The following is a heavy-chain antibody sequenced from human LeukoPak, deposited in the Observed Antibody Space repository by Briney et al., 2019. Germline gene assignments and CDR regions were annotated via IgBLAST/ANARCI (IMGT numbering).Heavy chain of an antibody. CDR2: INTDGSDT. CDR1: GFTFSSYW. V-gene: IGHV3-74*01. J-gene: IGHJ4*02. D-gene: IGHD1-1*01. Sequence: GGSLRLSCTASGFTFSSYWMHWVRQAPGKGLMWVSRINTDGSDTSYADSVKGRFTISRDNAKSTLYLQMNSLRAEDTAVYYCVRDYDWAFDHWGQGTLVTVSS. CDR3: VRDYDWAFDH.